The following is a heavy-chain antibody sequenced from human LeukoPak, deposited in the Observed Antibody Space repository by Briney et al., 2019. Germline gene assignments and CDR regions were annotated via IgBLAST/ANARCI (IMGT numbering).Heavy chain of an antibody. CDR2: ISGSGGST. CDR1: GFTFSSYA. Sequence: GGSLRISCAASGFTFSSYAMSWVRHAPGKGLEWVSAISGSGGSTYYADSVKGRFTISRDNSKNTLYLQMNSLRAEDTAVYYCAKNLPLDDAFDIWGQGTMVTVSS. V-gene: IGHV3-23*01. CDR3: AKNLPLDDAFDI. D-gene: IGHD3-3*01. J-gene: IGHJ3*02.